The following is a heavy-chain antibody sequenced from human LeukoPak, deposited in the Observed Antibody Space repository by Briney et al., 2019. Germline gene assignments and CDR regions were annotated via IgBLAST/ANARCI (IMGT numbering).Heavy chain of an antibody. V-gene: IGHV3-30*04. Sequence: GGSLRLSCAASGFTFSSYAMHWVRQAPGKGLEWVAVISYDGSNKYYADSVKGRFTISRDNSKNTLYLQMNSLRAEDTAVYYCARTLNANDSSGYDTTATFDYWGQGTLVTVSS. CDR2: ISYDGSNK. CDR3: ARTLNANDSSGYDTTATFDY. D-gene: IGHD3-22*01. CDR1: GFTFSSYA. J-gene: IGHJ4*02.